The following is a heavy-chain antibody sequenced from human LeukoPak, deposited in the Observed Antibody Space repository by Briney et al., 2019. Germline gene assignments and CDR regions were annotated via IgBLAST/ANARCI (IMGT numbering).Heavy chain of an antibody. CDR3: AKALGMTGGYYFDY. J-gene: IGHJ4*02. D-gene: IGHD1-14*01. CDR2: ISYDGSNK. Sequence: GGSLRLSCAASGFTFSSYGMQWVRQAPGKGLVWGAVISYDGSNKYYADSVKGRFTISRDNSKNTLYLQMNSRRAEDTAVYYCAKALGMTGGYYFDYWGQGTLVTVSS. V-gene: IGHV3-30*18. CDR1: GFTFSSYG.